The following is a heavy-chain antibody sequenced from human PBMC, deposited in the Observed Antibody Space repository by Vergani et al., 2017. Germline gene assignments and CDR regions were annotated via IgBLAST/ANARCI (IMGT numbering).Heavy chain of an antibody. CDR3: AKDSAAGTFDYYCGMDV. CDR2: ISGSGGST. Sequence: EVQLLESGGGLVQPGGSLRLSCAASGFTFSSYAMSWVRQAPGKGLEWVSAISGSGGSTYYADSVKGRFTISRDNSKNTLYLQMNSLRAEDTAVYYCAKDSAAGTFDYYCGMDVGGQGTTVTVSS. V-gene: IGHV3-23*01. D-gene: IGHD6-13*01. CDR1: GFTFSSYA. J-gene: IGHJ6*02.